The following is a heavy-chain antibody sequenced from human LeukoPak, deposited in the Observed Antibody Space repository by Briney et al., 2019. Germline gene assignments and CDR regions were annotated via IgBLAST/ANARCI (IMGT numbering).Heavy chain of an antibody. V-gene: IGHV4-34*01. CDR2: INHSGST. Sequence: PSETLSLTCAAYGGSFSGYYWSWIRQPPGKGLEWIGEINHSGSTNYNPSLKSRVTISVDTSKNQSSLKLSSVTAADTPVYYCARVRGYSYGRYFDYWGQGTLVTVSS. CDR1: GGSFSGYY. CDR3: ARVRGYSYGRYFDY. J-gene: IGHJ4*02. D-gene: IGHD5-18*01.